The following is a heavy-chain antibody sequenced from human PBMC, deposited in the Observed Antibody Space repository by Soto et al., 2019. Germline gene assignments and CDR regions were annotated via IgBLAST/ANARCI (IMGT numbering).Heavy chain of an antibody. CDR3: ARPLVLPVGYWYFDL. J-gene: IGHJ2*01. CDR1: GGSISSSSYY. V-gene: IGHV4-39*01. CDR2: IYYSGST. D-gene: IGHD1-26*01. Sequence: QLQLQESGPGLVKPSETLSLTCTVSGGSISSSSYYWGWIRQPPGKGLEWIGSIYYSGSTYYNPSLKSRVTISVDTSKNQFSLKLSSVTAADTAVYYCARPLVLPVGYWYFDLWGRGTLVTVSS.